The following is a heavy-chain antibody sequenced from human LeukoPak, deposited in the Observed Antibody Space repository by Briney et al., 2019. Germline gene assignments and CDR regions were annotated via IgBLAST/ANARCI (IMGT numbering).Heavy chain of an antibody. CDR3: ARDSTYSGSDHDAFDI. CDR2: IYHSGSP. J-gene: IGHJ3*02. D-gene: IGHD1-26*01. CDR1: GGSISSNNW. V-gene: IGHV4-4*02. Sequence: SETLSLTCAVSGGSISSNNWWGWVRQPPGKGLEWIGEIYHSGSPNYNPSLKSRVTISVDKSRNHFSLNLSSVTAADTAVYYCARDSTYSGSDHDAFDIWGQGTMVTVSS.